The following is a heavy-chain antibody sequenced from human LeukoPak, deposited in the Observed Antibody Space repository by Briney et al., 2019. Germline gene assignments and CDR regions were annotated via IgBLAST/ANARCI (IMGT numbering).Heavy chain of an antibody. Sequence: GGSLRLSCAASGFMFSSSWMAWVRQAPGEGLEWVANIKEDGSDKNYVDSMKGRFTISRDNAKNSLYLQMNSLRAEDTAVYYCARDAAYGYDGFDYWGQGTQVTVSS. CDR3: ARDAAYGYDGFDY. D-gene: IGHD5-18*01. CDR2: IKEDGSDK. CDR1: GFMFSSSW. J-gene: IGHJ4*02. V-gene: IGHV3-7*01.